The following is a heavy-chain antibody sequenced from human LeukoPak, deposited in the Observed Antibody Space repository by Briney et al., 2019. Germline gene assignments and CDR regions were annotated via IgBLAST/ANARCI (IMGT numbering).Heavy chain of an antibody. Sequence: GGSLRLSCAASGFTFSGSAIHWVRQASGKGLEWVGRIRSKTNNYATAYAASVEGRFTISRDDSKNTAYLQMNSLKTKDTAVYYCTRGRIEQLSQYNGMDVWGKGTTVTVSS. J-gene: IGHJ6*04. V-gene: IGHV3-73*01. CDR2: IRSKTNNYAT. CDR3: TRGRIEQLSQYNGMDV. D-gene: IGHD1-1*01. CDR1: GFTFSGSA.